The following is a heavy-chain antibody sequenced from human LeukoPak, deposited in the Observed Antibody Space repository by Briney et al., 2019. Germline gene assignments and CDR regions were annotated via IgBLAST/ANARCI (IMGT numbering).Heavy chain of an antibody. CDR3: ARGVATNRYYFDY. J-gene: IGHJ4*02. Sequence: ASVKVSCKASGYTFTSYAMHWVRQAPGQRLEWMGWINAGNGNTKYSQEFQGRVTITRDTSASTAYMELSSLRSEDTAVYSCARGVATNRYYFDYWGQGTLVTVSS. CDR2: INAGNGNT. D-gene: IGHD5-12*01. V-gene: IGHV1-3*01. CDR1: GYTFTSYA.